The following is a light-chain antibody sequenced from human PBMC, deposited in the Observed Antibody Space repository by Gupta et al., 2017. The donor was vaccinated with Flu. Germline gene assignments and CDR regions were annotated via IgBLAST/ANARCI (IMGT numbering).Light chain of an antibody. Sequence: ILCVGSSSSIGSNYLCWYQQRSATAPKLLIYMNNQRHSGAPARFSGSKYATSAAVATIGLRAEEEADYYCAAYDDSTSRVAFGGGTKLTVL. CDR1: SSSIGSNY. CDR2: MNN. V-gene: IGLV1-47*01. J-gene: IGLJ2*01. CDR3: AAYDDSTSRVA.